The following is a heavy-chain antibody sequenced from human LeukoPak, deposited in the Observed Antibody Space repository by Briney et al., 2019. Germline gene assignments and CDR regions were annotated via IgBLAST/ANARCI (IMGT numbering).Heavy chain of an antibody. J-gene: IGHJ3*02. CDR1: GFTFSTYC. CDR3: TTVWNCGGDCSDAFDI. V-gene: IGHV3-15*01. D-gene: IGHD2-21*02. CDR2: IKSKTDGGTT. Sequence: PGGSLRLSCAASGFTFSTYCMSWVRQAPGKGLEWVGRIKSKTDGGTTDYAAPVKGRFTISRDDSKNTLYLQMNSLKTEDTAVYYCTTVWNCGGDCSDAFDIWGQGTMVTVSS.